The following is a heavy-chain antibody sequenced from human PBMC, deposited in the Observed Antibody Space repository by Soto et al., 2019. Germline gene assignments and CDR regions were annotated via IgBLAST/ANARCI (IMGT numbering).Heavy chain of an antibody. CDR2: INPSGGST. J-gene: IGHJ3*02. CDR1: GYTFTSYY. V-gene: IGHV1-46*01. Sequence: GASGKVSCKASGYTFTSYYMHWVRQAPGQGLEWMGIINPSGGSTSYAQKFQGRVTMTRDTSTSTVYMELSSLRSEDTAVYYCARAKGVEWELLDAFDIWGQGTMATVSS. CDR3: ARAKGVEWELLDAFDI. D-gene: IGHD1-26*01.